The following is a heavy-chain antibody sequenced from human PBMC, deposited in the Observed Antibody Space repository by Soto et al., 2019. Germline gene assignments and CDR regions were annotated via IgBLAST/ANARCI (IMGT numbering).Heavy chain of an antibody. CDR2: ISSSSSYA. V-gene: IGHV3-21*04. CDR3: AKEVSLGSTVDLGY. J-gene: IGHJ4*02. D-gene: IGHD7-27*01. CDR1: GFTFSSYS. Sequence: PGGSLRLSCAASGFTFSSYSMNWVRQAPGKGLEWVSSISSSSSYAYYADSVKGRFTISRDNSMGTLYLQMKSLRVEDTAIYYCAKEVSLGSTVDLGYWGQGALVTVSS.